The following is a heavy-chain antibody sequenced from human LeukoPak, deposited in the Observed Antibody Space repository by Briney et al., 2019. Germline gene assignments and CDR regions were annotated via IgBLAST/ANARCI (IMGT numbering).Heavy chain of an antibody. Sequence: PGRSLRLSCAAAGFTFNHYGMHWVRQAPGKGLKWVSVIWSDGTNKYYAASVKGRFTISRDDFDKTVYLQMSSLRPDDTGVYYCARDAQRGFDYSNSLQYWGQGTPVTVST. CDR2: IWSDGTNK. V-gene: IGHV3-33*01. J-gene: IGHJ4*02. CDR1: GFTFNHYG. CDR3: ARDAQRGFDYSNSLQY. D-gene: IGHD4-11*01.